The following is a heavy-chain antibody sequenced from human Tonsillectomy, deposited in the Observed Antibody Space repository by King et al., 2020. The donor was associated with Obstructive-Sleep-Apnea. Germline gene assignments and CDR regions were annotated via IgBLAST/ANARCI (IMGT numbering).Heavy chain of an antibody. D-gene: IGHD3-22*01. CDR1: GFTFSSYA. CDR3: AKTGTYYYDSSGYPRGYYFDY. V-gene: IGHV3-23*04. Sequence: VQLVESGGGLVQPGGSLRLSCAVSGFTFSSYAMSWVRQAPGKGLEWVSAISGSGGSTYYADSVKGRFTISRDNSKNTLYLQMNSLRAEDTAVYYCAKTGTYYYDSSGYPRGYYFDYWGQGTLVTVSS. CDR2: ISGSGGST. J-gene: IGHJ4*02.